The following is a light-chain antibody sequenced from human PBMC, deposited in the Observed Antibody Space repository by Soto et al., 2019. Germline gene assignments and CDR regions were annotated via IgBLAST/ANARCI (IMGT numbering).Light chain of an antibody. J-gene: IGKJ1*01. CDR3: QNYNEYSRT. CDR1: QGISNY. V-gene: IGKV1-9*01. Sequence: IQLTQSPSSLSASIGDRVTITCRASQGISNYLAWYQQKPGKAPKLLIYGAFTLQSGVPSRFSGSGFGTEFTLTISSLQPDDSATYYCQNYNEYSRTFGQGTKVEI. CDR2: GAF.